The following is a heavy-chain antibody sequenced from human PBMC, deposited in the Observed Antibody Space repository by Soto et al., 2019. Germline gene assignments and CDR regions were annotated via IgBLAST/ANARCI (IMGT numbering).Heavy chain of an antibody. D-gene: IGHD3-3*01. CDR2: IYYSGST. V-gene: IGHV4-31*03. CDR1: GGSISSGDYY. Sequence: QVQLQESGPGLVKPSQTLSLTCTVSGGSISSGDYYWSWIRQHPGKGLEWIGYIYYSGSTYYNPSLKGRVTISVDTSKNQFSLKLSSVTAADTAVYYCARWWSGRRQGFDPWGQGTLVTVSS. J-gene: IGHJ5*02. CDR3: ARWWSGRRQGFDP.